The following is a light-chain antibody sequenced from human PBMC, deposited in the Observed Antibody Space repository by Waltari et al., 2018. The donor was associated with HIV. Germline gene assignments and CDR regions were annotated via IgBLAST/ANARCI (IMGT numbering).Light chain of an antibody. Sequence: DIQMTQSPSSLSASVGDRVTITCRASQSISSQLIWYQQKPGKVPKLLIYAASSLQSGVPSRFSGSGSGTDFTLTINSLQPEDFATYYCQQSYSKPPTFGQGTKLEI. V-gene: IGKV1-39*01. J-gene: IGKJ1*01. CDR1: QSISSQ. CDR2: AAS. CDR3: QQSYSKPPT.